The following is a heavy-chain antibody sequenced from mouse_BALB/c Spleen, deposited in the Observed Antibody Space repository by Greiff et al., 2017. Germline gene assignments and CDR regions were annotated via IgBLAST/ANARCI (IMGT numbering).Heavy chain of an antibody. J-gene: IGHJ2*01. Sequence: QVQLQQSGAELVRPGSSVKISCKASGYAFSSYWMNWVKQRPGQGLEWIGQIYPGDGDTNYNGKFKGKATMAADKSSSTAYMRLSSLTSEDSAVYFCAREYGNLYYFDYWGQGTTLTVSS. CDR2: IYPGDGDT. CDR3: AREYGNLYYFDY. V-gene: IGHV1-80*01. D-gene: IGHD2-10*02. CDR1: GYAFSSYW.